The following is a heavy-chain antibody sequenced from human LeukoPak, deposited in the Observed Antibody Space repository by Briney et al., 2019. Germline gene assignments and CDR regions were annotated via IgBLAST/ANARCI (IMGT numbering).Heavy chain of an antibody. J-gene: IGHJ6*02. V-gene: IGHV3-33*01. Sequence: GGSLRLSCAAHGFTFSSYGMHWVRQAPGKGLEWVEGIWYDGSINYYADSVKGRFTISRDHSQNTLYLQINRLIAEDTAVYYCARDITNTVVTPRRYYNYGMDVWGQGTTVTVSS. CDR1: GFTFSSYG. CDR3: ARDITNTVVTPRRYYNYGMDV. CDR2: IWYDGSIN. D-gene: IGHD4-23*01.